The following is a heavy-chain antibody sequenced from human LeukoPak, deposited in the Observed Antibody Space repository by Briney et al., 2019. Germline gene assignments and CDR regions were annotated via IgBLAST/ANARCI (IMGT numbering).Heavy chain of an antibody. J-gene: IGHJ4*02. V-gene: IGHV3-48*03. CDR3: ARADVLLWFGEPLMYYFDY. CDR1: GFTFSSYE. D-gene: IGHD3-10*01. CDR2: ISSSGSTI. Sequence: PGGSLRLSCAASGFTFSSYEMNWVRQAPEKGLEWVSYISSSGSTIYYADSVKGRFTISRDNAKNSLYLQMNSLRAEDTAVYYCARADVLLWFGEPLMYYFDYWGQGTLVTVSS.